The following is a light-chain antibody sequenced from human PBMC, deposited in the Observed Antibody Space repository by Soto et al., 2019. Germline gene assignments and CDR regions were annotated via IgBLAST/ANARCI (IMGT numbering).Light chain of an antibody. CDR1: QSVSSN. Sequence: RHPPVGRPVCPEERSTLSFRASQSVSSNLAWYQQKPGQAPRFLIYGASTRATGIPARFSGSGSGTEFTLTVVCLQSENFAVDHCEQYATWPLTFAVGTKVDIK. CDR3: EQYATWPLT. J-gene: IGKJ4*01. V-gene: IGKV3-15*01. CDR2: GAS.